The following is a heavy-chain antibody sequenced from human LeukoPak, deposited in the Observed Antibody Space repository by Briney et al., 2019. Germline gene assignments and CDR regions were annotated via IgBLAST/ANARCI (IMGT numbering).Heavy chain of an antibody. V-gene: IGHV4-34*01. J-gene: IGHJ4*02. CDR3: AGQGNRRWGFLDN. CDR1: GESFSGYY. CDR2: INHSGSA. D-gene: IGHD7-27*01. Sequence: PSETLSLTCAVYGESFSGYYWSWIRQTPGKGLEWIGEINHSGSASYNPSLKSRVIMSADTSKNQFSLRLRSVTAADTAVYYCAGQGNRRWGFLDNWGQGILVTVSS.